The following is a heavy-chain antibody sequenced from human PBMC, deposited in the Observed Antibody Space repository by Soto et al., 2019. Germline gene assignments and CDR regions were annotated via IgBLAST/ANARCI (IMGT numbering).Heavy chain of an antibody. CDR3: AKGPAIVLVPAAMNYYYGMDV. J-gene: IGHJ6*01. Sequence: QVQLVESGGGVVQPGRSLRLSCAASGFTFSSYGMHWVRQAPGKGLEWVAVISYDGSNKYYADSVKGRFTISRFNSKSALYLQMTSLRAEVTAVYYCAKGPAIVLVPAAMNYYYGMDVWGQGTTVTVSS. V-gene: IGHV3-30*18. D-gene: IGHD2-2*01. CDR1: GFTFSSYG. CDR2: ISYDGSNK.